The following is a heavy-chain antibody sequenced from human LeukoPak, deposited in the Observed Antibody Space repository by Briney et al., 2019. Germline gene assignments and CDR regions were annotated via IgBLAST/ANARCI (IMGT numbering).Heavy chain of an antibody. J-gene: IGHJ5*02. CDR2: ISSSGSTI. CDR1: GFTFSDYY. CDR3: ARVDRNYDFWREQNWFDP. D-gene: IGHD3-3*01. Sequence: GGSLRLSCAASGFTFSDYYMSWIRQAPGKGLEWVSYISSSGSTIYYADSVKGRFTISRDNAKNSLYLQMDSLRAEDTAVYYCARVDRNYDFWREQNWFDPWGLGTLVTVSS. V-gene: IGHV3-11*01.